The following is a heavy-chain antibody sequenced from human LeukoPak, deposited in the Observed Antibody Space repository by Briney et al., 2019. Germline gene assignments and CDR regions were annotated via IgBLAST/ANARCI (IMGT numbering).Heavy chain of an antibody. CDR1: GGTFSSYA. V-gene: IGHV1-69*13. Sequence: SVKVSCKASGGTFSSYAISWVRQAPGQGLEWMGGIIPIFGTANYAQKFQGRVTVTADESTSTAYMELSSLRSEDTAVYYCAREEGLGVVMTDIWGQGTMVTVSS. CDR2: IIPIFGTA. J-gene: IGHJ3*02. CDR3: AREEGLGVVMTDI. D-gene: IGHD3-22*01.